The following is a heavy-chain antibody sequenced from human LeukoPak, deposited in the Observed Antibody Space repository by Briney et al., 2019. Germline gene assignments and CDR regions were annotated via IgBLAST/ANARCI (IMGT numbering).Heavy chain of an antibody. V-gene: IGHV3-30*12. CDR3: ARGWRGYSYSYDSSGFYPEDYFDY. J-gene: IGHJ4*02. Sequence: PGRSLRLSCAPSGFTFSSYGMHWVRQAPGKGLEWVAVISYDGSNKYYADSVKGRFTISRDNAKNTLYLQLNSLRAEDTAVYYCARGWRGYSYSYDSSGFYPEDYFDYWGQGTLVTVSS. D-gene: IGHD3-22*01. CDR2: ISYDGSNK. CDR1: GFTFSSYG.